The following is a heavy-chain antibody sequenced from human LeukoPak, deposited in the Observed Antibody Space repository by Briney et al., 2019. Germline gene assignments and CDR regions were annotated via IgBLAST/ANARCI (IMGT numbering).Heavy chain of an antibody. CDR3: ARNPSLIVRFDP. CDR1: GFTFGDYY. D-gene: IGHD3-22*01. CDR2: ISSSGSTI. J-gene: IGHJ5*02. V-gene: IGHV3-11*01. Sequence: PGGSLRLSCAASGFTFGDYYMSWIRQAPGKGLEWVSYISSSGSTIYYADSVKGRFTISRDNAKNSLYLQMNSLRAEDTAVYYCARNPSLIVRFDPWGQGTLVTVSS.